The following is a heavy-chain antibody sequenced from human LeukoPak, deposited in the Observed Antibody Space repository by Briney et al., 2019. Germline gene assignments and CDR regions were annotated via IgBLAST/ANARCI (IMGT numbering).Heavy chain of an antibody. D-gene: IGHD4-17*01. CDR1: GGSISSSS. V-gene: IGHV3-21*01. J-gene: IGHJ4*02. CDR3: ARDTVMSSNDY. Sequence: ETLSLTCTVSGGSISSSSYYWGWIRQSPGKGLEWVSSISSSSSYIYYADSVKGRFTISRDNAKNSLYLQMNSLRAEDTAVYYCARDTVMSSNDYWGQGTLVTVSS. CDR2: ISSSSSYI.